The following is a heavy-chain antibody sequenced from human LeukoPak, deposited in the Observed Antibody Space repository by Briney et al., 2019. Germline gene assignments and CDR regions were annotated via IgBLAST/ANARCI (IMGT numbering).Heavy chain of an antibody. CDR3: ARDSSGYYYPDAFDI. Sequence: GGSLRLSCAASGFTFSSYWMSWVRQAPGKGLEWVANIKQDGSKKYYVDSVKGRFTISRENAKNSLYLQMNSLRAEDTAVYYCARDSSGYYYPDAFDIWGQGTMVTVSS. CDR2: IKQDGSKK. J-gene: IGHJ3*02. V-gene: IGHV3-7*04. D-gene: IGHD3-22*01. CDR1: GFTFSSYW.